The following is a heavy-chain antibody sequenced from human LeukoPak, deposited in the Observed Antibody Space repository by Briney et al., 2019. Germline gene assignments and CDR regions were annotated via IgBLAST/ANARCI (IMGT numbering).Heavy chain of an antibody. CDR2: VSGPGTTT. D-gene: IGHD3-22*01. J-gene: IGHJ4*02. CDR3: ATRRSGNYFATFDY. V-gene: IGHV3-23*01. CDR1: GFTFINYA. Sequence: PGGSLRLSCEASGFTFINYAMNWVRQAPEKGLEWVSTVSGPGTTTYYADSVKGRFTVSRDNSKNTVFLQMDSLRAEDTAVYYCATRRSGNYFATFDYWGQGILVTVS.